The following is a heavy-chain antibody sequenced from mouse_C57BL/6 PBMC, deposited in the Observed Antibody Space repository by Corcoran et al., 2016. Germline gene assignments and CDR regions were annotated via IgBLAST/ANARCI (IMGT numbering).Heavy chain of an antibody. Sequence: QIQLVQSGPELKKPGETVKISCKASGYTFTTYGMSWVKQAPGKGLKWMGWINTYSGVPTYDDDFKGRFAFSLETSASTAYLQINNLKNEDTATYFCVRDSNWYFDVWGTGTTVTVSS. CDR2: INTYSGVP. D-gene: IGHD2-5*01. J-gene: IGHJ1*03. CDR3: VRDSNWYFDV. V-gene: IGHV9-3*01. CDR1: GYTFTTYG.